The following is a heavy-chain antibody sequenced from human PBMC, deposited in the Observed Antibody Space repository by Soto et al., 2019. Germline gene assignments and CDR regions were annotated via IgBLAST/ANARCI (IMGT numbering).Heavy chain of an antibody. CDR2: INHSGST. CDR1: GGSFSGYY. V-gene: IGHV4-34*01. D-gene: IGHD3-3*01. CDR3: ARSTWEWWFDP. Sequence: PSETLSLTCAVYGGSFSGYYWSWIRQPPGKGLEWIGEINHSGSTNYNPSLKSRVTISVDTSKNQFSLKLSSVTAADTAVYYCARSTWEWWFDPWGQGTRVTV. J-gene: IGHJ5*02.